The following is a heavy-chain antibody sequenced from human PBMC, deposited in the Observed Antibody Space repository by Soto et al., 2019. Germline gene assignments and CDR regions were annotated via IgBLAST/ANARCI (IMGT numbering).Heavy chain of an antibody. CDR2: IYPGDSDT. V-gene: IGHV5-51*01. CDR3: ASKGYSGYDYYAFDI. Sequence: PGESLKISCKGSGYSFTSYWISWVRQMPGKGLEWMGIIYPGDSDTRYSPSFQGQVTISADKSISTAYLQWSSLKASDTAMYYCASKGYSGYDYYAFDIWGQGTMVTVSS. D-gene: IGHD5-12*01. CDR1: GYSFTSYW. J-gene: IGHJ3*02.